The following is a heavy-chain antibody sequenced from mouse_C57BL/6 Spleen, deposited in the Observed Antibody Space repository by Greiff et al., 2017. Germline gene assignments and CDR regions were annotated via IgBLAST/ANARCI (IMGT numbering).Heavy chain of an antibody. CDR2: INPNNGGT. Sequence: DVQLLESGPELVKPGASVKMSCKASGYTFTDYNMHWVKQSHGKSLEWIGYINPNNGGTSYNQKFKGKATLTVTKSSSPAYMELRSLTSEASAVYDCAREEGRYCDCDRVLDYWGQGTLVTVSA. J-gene: IGHJ3*01. V-gene: IGHV1-22*01. CDR1: GYTFTDYN. D-gene: IGHD2-4*01. CDR3: AREEGRYCDCDRVLDY.